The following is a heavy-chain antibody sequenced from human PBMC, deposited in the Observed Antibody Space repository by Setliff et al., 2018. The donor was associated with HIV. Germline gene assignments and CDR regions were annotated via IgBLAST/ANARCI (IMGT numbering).Heavy chain of an antibody. CDR3: ARMISYSPYFDY. D-gene: IGHD1-26*01. CDR2: IDWDDDK. V-gene: IGHV2-70*11. J-gene: IGHJ4*02. CDR1: GFSLSKSGMC. Sequence: SGPAGEPTQTLTLTCTFSGFSLSKSGMCVSWIRQPPGKALEWLARIDWDDDKYYSTSLKTRLTISKDTSKNQVVLKMTNVDPVDTATYYCARMISYSPYFDYWGQGTLVTVS.